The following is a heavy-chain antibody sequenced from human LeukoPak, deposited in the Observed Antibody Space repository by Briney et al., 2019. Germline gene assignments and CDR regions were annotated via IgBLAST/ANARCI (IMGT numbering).Heavy chain of an antibody. CDR2: ISAYNGNT. CDR1: GYTFTGYY. CDR3: ARRKIVVSLVDV. D-gene: IGHD3-22*01. V-gene: IGHV1-18*04. Sequence: ASVKVSCKASGYTFTGYYMHWVRPAPGQGLAWMGWISAYNGNTNYAQKLQGRVTMTTDTSTSTAYMELRSLRSDDTAVYYCARRKIVVSLVDVWGQGTTVTVSS. J-gene: IGHJ6*02.